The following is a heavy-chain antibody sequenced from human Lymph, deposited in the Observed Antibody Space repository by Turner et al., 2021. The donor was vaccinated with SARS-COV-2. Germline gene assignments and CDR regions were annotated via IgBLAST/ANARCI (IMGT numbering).Heavy chain of an antibody. CDR2: IIPILGIA. V-gene: IGHV1-69*10. J-gene: IGHJ3*02. D-gene: IGHD1-26*01. Sequence: QVQQVQPGAEVKKAGSSVKVSCKASGGTFSTYVISWVRQAPGQGLEWMGGIIPILGIANYAQKFQGRVTITADKSTSTAYMELSSLRSEDTAVYHCARRHSGNYDAFDIWGQGTMVTVSS. CDR3: ARRHSGNYDAFDI. CDR1: GGTFSTYV.